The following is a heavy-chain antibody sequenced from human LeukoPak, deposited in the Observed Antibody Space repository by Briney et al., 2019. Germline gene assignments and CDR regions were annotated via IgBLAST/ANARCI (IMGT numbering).Heavy chain of an antibody. CDR3: ARRYCSGGRCPNYFDY. Sequence: PGGSLRLSCAASGFTFNNYAMHWVRQAPGKGLEWVAVISYDGSNKYYAGSVKGRFTISRDNSKNTLYLQMDSLRAEDTAVYYCARRYCSGGRCPNYFDYWGQGTLVTVSS. CDR1: GFTFNNYA. CDR2: ISYDGSNK. J-gene: IGHJ4*02. V-gene: IGHV3-30*04. D-gene: IGHD2-15*01.